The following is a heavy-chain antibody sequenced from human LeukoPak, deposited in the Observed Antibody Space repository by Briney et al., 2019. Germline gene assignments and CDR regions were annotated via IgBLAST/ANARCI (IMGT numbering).Heavy chain of an antibody. CDR3: ASHFDSSGHYYFDY. CDR2: ISGTGGST. J-gene: IGHJ4*02. V-gene: IGHV3-23*01. D-gene: IGHD3-22*01. Sequence: GGSLRLSCAASGFTFSTYAMSWVRQAPGMGLEWVSTISGTGGSTYCADSVKGRFTISRDNSTNTLYLQMNSLRAEDTAVYYCASHFDSSGHYYFDYWGQGTLVTVSS. CDR1: GFTFSTYA.